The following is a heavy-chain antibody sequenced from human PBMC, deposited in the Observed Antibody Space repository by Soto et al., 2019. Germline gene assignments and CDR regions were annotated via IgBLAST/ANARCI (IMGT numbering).Heavy chain of an antibody. CDR1: GDSVSSNSAA. CDR2: TYYRSKWYN. V-gene: IGHV6-1*01. D-gene: IGHD3-22*01. CDR3: ARGNVVITTSYYYYGMDV. J-gene: IGHJ6*02. Sequence: SQTLSLTCAISGDSVSSNSAAWNWIRQSPSRGLEWLGRTYYRSKWYNDYAVSVKSRITINPDTSKNQFSLQLNSVTPEDTAVYYCARGNVVITTSYYYYGMDVWGQGTTVTVSS.